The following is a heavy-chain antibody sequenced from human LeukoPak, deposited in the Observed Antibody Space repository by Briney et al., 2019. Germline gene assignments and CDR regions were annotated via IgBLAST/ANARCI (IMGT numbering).Heavy chain of an antibody. Sequence: ATVKVSCKASGYTFTGFDSIYIHWVRQVPGQGLEWMGWINPNTGGTKFAQEFQGRVAMTRDTSISTAYMELNRLTSDDTAVYFCARDRDYYDSPHFDYWGQGTLVTVSS. CDR1: GYTFTGFDSIY. CDR2: INPNTGGT. V-gene: IGHV1-2*02. D-gene: IGHD3-22*01. CDR3: ARDRDYYDSPHFDY. J-gene: IGHJ4*02.